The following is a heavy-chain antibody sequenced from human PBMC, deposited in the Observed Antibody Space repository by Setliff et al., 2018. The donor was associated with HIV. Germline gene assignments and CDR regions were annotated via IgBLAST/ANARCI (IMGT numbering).Heavy chain of an antibody. V-gene: IGHV1-69*13. J-gene: IGHJ4*02. CDR3: ASPRLDWSFSHFDY. CDR1: GGTFTSSA. D-gene: IGHD3-9*01. CDR2: IIPHFDAP. Sequence: GASVKVSCKASGGTFTSSAISWVRQARGQGLEWMGAIIPHFDAPQYAQKFQGRVMITADQPTSTAYMELSGLASEDTAVYYCASPRLDWSFSHFDYWGQGTPVTVSS.